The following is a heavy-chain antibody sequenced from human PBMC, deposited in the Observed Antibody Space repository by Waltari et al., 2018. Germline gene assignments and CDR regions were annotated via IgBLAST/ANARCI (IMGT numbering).Heavy chain of an antibody. Sequence: GWIRQPPGKGREWTGTISYGGATYYHQSLRSRVTISLDTSKNQFSLKLNSVTAADTAVYYCATYVGASVGTAAFDVWGQGTMVTASS. V-gene: IGHV4-39*01. D-gene: IGHD3-10*02. CDR2: ISYGGAT. CDR3: ATYVGASVGTAAFDV. J-gene: IGHJ3*01.